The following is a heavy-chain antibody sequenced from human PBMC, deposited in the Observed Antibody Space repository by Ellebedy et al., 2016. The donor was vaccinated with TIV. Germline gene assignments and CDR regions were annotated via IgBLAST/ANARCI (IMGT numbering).Heavy chain of an antibody. J-gene: IGHJ4*02. Sequence: ASVKVSXXASGYTFTSYYMHWVRQAPGQGLEWMGIINPSGGSTSYAQKFQGRVTMTRDTSTSTVYMELSSLRSEDTAVYYCASIVGATHPDLDYWGQGTLVTVSS. V-gene: IGHV1-46*01. D-gene: IGHD1-26*01. CDR3: ASIVGATHPDLDY. CDR1: GYTFTSYY. CDR2: INPSGGST.